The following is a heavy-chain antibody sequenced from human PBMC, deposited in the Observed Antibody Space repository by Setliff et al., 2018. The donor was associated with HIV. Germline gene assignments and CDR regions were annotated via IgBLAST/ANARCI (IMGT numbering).Heavy chain of an antibody. D-gene: IGHD2-21*01. V-gene: IGHV1-2*02. Sequence: GASVKVSCKASGYSFGSYFMHWVRQAPGKGLEWMGCIDPEDGETIYAENFQGRVTMTRDTSVTTVYMELSSLKSDDTAVYFCAREGHMGPKSFFDYWGQGTPVTVSS. CDR2: IDPEDGET. J-gene: IGHJ4*02. CDR3: AREGHMGPKSFFDY. CDR1: GYSFGSYF.